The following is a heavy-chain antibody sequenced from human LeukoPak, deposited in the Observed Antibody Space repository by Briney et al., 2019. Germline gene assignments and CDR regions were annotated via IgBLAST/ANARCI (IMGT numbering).Heavy chain of an antibody. D-gene: IGHD6-13*01. Sequence: SETLSLTCTVSGDSISNSGYYWDWIRQSPGKGLEWIGSVNHSGTTYYEPSLKSRVTISVDASKNQFSLKLSSVTAADATIYYCARKKLVARGYFDFWGRGIPVTVSS. V-gene: IGHV4-39*01. CDR2: VNHSGTT. CDR1: GDSISNSGYY. J-gene: IGHJ4*02. CDR3: ARKKLVARGYFDF.